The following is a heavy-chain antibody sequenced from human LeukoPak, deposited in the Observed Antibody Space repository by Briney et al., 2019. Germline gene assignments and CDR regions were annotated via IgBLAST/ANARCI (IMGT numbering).Heavy chain of an antibody. Sequence: SETLSLTCTVSGGSISSGDYYWRWIRQPPGKGLEWIGYIYYSGSTYYNPSLKSRVTISVDTSKNQFSLKLSSVTAADTAVYYCARKKVGATDYWGQGTLVTVSS. CDR2: IYYSGST. D-gene: IGHD1-26*01. V-gene: IGHV4-30-4*08. J-gene: IGHJ4*02. CDR1: GGSISSGDYY. CDR3: ARKKVGATDY.